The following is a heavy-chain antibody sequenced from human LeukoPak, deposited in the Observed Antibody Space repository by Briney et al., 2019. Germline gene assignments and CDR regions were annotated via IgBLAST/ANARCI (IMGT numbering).Heavy chain of an antibody. CDR3: ARVGPTGYYYYMDV. CDR1: GGTFSSYA. CDR2: IIPIFGTA. Sequence: SVKVSCKASGGTFSSYAISWVRQAPGHGLEWRGGIIPIFGTANYAQKFQGRVTITADESTSTAYMELSSLRSEDTAVYYCARVGPTGYYYYMDVWGKGTTVTVSS. J-gene: IGHJ6*03. D-gene: IGHD3-9*01. V-gene: IGHV1-69*13.